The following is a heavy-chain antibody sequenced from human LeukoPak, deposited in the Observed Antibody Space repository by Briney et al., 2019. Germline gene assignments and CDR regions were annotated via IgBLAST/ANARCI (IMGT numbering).Heavy chain of an antibody. J-gene: IGHJ4*02. CDR1: GGSISSSSFY. CDR3: ARVRQQLVPNFDY. D-gene: IGHD6-13*01. V-gene: IGHV4-39*07. CDR2: IYYSGST. Sequence: PSETLSLTCTVSGGSISSSSFYWGWIRQPPGKGLEWIGTIYYSGSTFYNPSLKSRVTVSVDTSKNQFSLKLSSLTAADTAVYYCARVRQQLVPNFDYWGQGTLVTVSS.